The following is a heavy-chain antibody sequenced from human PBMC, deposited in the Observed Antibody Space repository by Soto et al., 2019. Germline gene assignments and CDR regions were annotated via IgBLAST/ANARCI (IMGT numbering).Heavy chain of an antibody. CDR3: ARWGTTGGLDV. Sequence: ESGGGVVQPGTSLRLSCVGSGFTFRSYVIHWVRQAPGKGLEWVALTSYDGSNKDYGDSVKGRFTISRDNSRHTVDLQMDSLRREDTALYYCARWGTTGGLDVWGQGTLVSVSS. CDR1: GFTFRSYV. CDR2: TSYDGSNK. J-gene: IGHJ1*01. V-gene: IGHV3-33*05. D-gene: IGHD3-16*01.